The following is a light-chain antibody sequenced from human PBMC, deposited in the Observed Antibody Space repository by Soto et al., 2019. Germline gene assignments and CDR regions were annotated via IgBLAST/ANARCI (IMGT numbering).Light chain of an antibody. CDR1: QDIGTW. CDR2: PAS. J-gene: IGKJ1*01. CDR3: QQANSFPPWT. Sequence: DIQMTQSPSSVSASIGDRVIITCRASQDIGTWLAWYQQKPGQVPNLLMYPASSLHSGVPSRFSGSGSGTEFTLTISSLQPEDFATYYCQQANSFPPWTFGQGTKVDI. V-gene: IGKV1-12*01.